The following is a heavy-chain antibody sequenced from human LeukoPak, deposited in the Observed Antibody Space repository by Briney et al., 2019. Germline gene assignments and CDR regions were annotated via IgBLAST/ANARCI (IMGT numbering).Heavy chain of an antibody. CDR3: TRADRLDGGSYLIGP. CDR1: GYSFTDYY. Sequence: ASVKVSCKTSGYSFTDYYMHWVRQAPGQGLEWMGWINPNSGGTSSAQKFQGRVTMTRDTSITTVYMEVSWLTSDDTAIYYCTRADRLDGGSYLIGPWGQGTLVTVSS. V-gene: IGHV1-2*02. D-gene: IGHD2-21*01. J-gene: IGHJ5*02. CDR2: INPNSGGT.